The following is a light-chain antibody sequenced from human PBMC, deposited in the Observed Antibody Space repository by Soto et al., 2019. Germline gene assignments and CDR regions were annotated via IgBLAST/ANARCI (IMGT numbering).Light chain of an antibody. CDR3: QHYNSYSEA. Sequence: PGERATLSCRTSQSVSSNYLAWYQQKPAQAPRLLIYGASSRATGIPDRFSGSGSGTDFTLTISSLQPEDIATYYCQHYNSYSEAFGQGTKVDIK. V-gene: IGKV3-20*01. CDR2: GAS. J-gene: IGKJ1*01. CDR1: QSVSSNY.